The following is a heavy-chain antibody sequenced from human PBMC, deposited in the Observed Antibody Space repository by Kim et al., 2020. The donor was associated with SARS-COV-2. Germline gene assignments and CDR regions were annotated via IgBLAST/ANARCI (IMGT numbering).Heavy chain of an antibody. V-gene: IGHV4-31*03. Sequence: SETLSLTCTVSGDSISSGGYYWSWIRQHPGKGLEWIGYIYYSGSTYYNPSLKSRVTISVDTSKNQFSLNLSSVTAADTAVYYCARGSIYGGKADYWGQGTLVTVSS. D-gene: IGHD2-15*01. J-gene: IGHJ4*02. CDR2: IYYSGST. CDR3: ARGSIYGGKADY. CDR1: GDSISSGGYY.